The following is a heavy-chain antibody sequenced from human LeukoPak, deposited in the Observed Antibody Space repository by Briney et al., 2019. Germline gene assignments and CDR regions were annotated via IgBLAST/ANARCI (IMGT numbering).Heavy chain of an antibody. D-gene: IGHD3-22*01. Sequence: SETLSLTCTVSGGSISSYYWSWIRQPPGKGLEWIGYIYNSGSTNYNPSLKGRVTISVDTSKNQFSLKLSSVTAADTAVYYCACLTTADAFDIWGQGTMVTVSS. CDR1: GGSISSYY. CDR2: IYNSGST. J-gene: IGHJ3*02. V-gene: IGHV4-59*01. CDR3: ACLTTADAFDI.